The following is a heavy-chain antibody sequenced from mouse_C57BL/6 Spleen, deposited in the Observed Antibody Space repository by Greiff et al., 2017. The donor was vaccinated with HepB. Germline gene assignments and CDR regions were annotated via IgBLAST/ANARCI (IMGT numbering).Heavy chain of an antibody. Sequence: EVQLQQSGPELVKPGASVKISCKASGYTFTDYYMNWVKQSHGKSLEWIGDINPNNGGTSYNQKFKGKATLTVDKSSSTAYMELRSLTSEDSAVYYCARSPPTTVAWYFDVWGTGTTVTVSS. J-gene: IGHJ1*03. CDR2: INPNNGGT. CDR1: GYTFTDYY. CDR3: ARSPPTTVAWYFDV. D-gene: IGHD1-1*01. V-gene: IGHV1-26*01.